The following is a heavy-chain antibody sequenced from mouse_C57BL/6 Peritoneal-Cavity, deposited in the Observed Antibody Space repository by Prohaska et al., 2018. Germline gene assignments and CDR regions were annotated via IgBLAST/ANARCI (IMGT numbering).Heavy chain of an antibody. CDR3: ARVDDYDY. Sequence: EVQLQQSGPELVKPGASVKISCKASGYTFTDYYMNWVKQSHGKSLEWIGDINPNNGGTSYNQKFKGKATLTVDKSSSTAYMELRSLTSEDSAVYYCARVDDYDYWGQGTTLTVSS. CDR1: GYTFTDYY. J-gene: IGHJ2*01. V-gene: IGHV1-26*01. D-gene: IGHD2-4*01. CDR2: INPNNGGT.